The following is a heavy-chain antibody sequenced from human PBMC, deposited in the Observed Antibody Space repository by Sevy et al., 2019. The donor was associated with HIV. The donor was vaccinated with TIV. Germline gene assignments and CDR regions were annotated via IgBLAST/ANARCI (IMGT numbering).Heavy chain of an antibody. D-gene: IGHD3-22*01. CDR1: GYTFTGYY. Sequence: ASVKVSYKASGYTFTGYYMHWVRQAPGQGLEWMGWINPNSGGTNYAQKFQGRVTMTRDTSISLAYMELSRLRSDDTAVYYCARGTYYYDSSGYYYPGYWGQGTLVTVSS. CDR3: ARGTYYYDSSGYYYPGY. CDR2: INPNSGGT. J-gene: IGHJ4*02. V-gene: IGHV1-2*02.